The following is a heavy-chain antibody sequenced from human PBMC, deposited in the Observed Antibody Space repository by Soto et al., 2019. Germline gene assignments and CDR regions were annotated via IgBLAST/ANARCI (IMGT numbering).Heavy chain of an antibody. Sequence: GGSLRLSCAASGFTFSTYGMHWVRQAPGKGLEWVSYISSSSSTIYYADSVKGRFTISRDNAKNSLYLQMNSLRAEDTAVYYCARAALYNWNDVSWFDPWGQGTLVTVSS. V-gene: IGHV3-48*01. D-gene: IGHD1-1*01. CDR3: ARAALYNWNDVSWFDP. CDR1: GFTFSTYG. CDR2: ISSSSSTI. J-gene: IGHJ5*02.